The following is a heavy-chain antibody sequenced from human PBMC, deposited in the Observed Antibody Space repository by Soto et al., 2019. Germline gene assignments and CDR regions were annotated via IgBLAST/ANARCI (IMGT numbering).Heavy chain of an antibody. CDR3: ARDKIPGLFDY. D-gene: IGHD2-21*01. CDR1: GGSISSSNW. CDR2: IYHSGST. V-gene: IGHV4-4*02. J-gene: IGHJ4*02. Sequence: SETLSLTCAVSGGSISSSNWWSWVRQPPGKGLEWIGEIYHSGSTNYNPSLKSRVTISVDKSRNQFSLKLTSVAAADTAVYYCARDKIPGLFDYWGQGTLVTVSS.